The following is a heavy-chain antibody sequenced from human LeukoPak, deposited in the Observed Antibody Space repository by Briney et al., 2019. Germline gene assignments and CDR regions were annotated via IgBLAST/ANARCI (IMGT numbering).Heavy chain of an antibody. CDR3: ARADYGVGYYYYYGMDV. V-gene: IGHV1-18*01. CDR2: ISAYNGNT. Sequence: ASVKVSCKASGYTFTSYGISWVRQAPGQGLEWMGWISAYNGNTNYAQKLQGRVTMTTDTSTSTAYMELRSLRSDDTAVYYCARADYGVGYYYYYGMDVWGQGTTVTVSS. D-gene: IGHD4-17*01. J-gene: IGHJ6*02. CDR1: GYTFTSYG.